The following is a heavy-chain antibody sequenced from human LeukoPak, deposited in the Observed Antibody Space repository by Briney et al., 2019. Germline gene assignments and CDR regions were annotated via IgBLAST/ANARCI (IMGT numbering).Heavy chain of an antibody. V-gene: IGHV4-34*01. J-gene: IGHJ5*02. Sequence: SETLSLTCAVYGGSFSGYFWSWIRQPPGKGLEWIGEINHSGSTNYNPPLKCRVTISVDSSKNQFSLKLSSVAAEDTAVYCCARGLSSSGWYGMFGPWGQGTLVTVSS. CDR3: ARGLSSSGWYGMFGP. D-gene: IGHD6-19*01. CDR2: INHSGST. CDR1: GGSFSGYF.